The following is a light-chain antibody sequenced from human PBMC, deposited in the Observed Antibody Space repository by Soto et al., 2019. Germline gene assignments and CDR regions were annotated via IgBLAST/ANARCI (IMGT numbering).Light chain of an antibody. V-gene: IGLV2-14*03. Sequence: QSVLTQPASVSGSPGQSSTISCTGTSSDVGGYNYVSWYQHHPGKAPKLMIYDVTDRPSGVSNRFSGSKSGNTASLTISGLQAEDEADYFCSSYSSGSTPYVFGTGTKVTVL. J-gene: IGLJ1*01. CDR2: DVT. CDR3: SSYSSGSTPYV. CDR1: SSDVGGYNY.